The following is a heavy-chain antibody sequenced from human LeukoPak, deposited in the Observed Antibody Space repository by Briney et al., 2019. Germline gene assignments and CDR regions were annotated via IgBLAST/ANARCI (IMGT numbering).Heavy chain of an antibody. V-gene: IGHV3-73*01. CDR2: IRSKANSYAT. Sequence: GGSLRRSCAASGFTFSGSAMHWVRQASGKGLEWVGRIRSKANSYATAYAASVKGRFTISRDDSKNTAYLQMNSLKTEDTAVYYCTRHRSGSSSTNWFDPWGQGTLVTVSS. CDR1: GFTFSGSA. D-gene: IGHD1-26*01. J-gene: IGHJ5*02. CDR3: TRHRSGSSSTNWFDP.